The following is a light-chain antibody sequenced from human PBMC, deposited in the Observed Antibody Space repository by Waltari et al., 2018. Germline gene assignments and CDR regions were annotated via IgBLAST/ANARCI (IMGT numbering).Light chain of an antibody. V-gene: IGKV1-5*03. CDR1: QSTSSW. J-gene: IGKJ1*01. Sequence: DIQMTQSPSTPSASEGATVTITCRASQSTSSWLAWFQPKPGKAPQLLVYQTSTLESGVPSRFSGRGSGTEFTLTISSLQPDDFATYYCQQNNSYSPTWTFGQGTKVEIK. CDR3: QQNNSYSPTWT. CDR2: QTS.